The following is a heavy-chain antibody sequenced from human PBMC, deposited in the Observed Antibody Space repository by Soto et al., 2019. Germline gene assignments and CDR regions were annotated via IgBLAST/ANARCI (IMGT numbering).Heavy chain of an antibody. J-gene: IGHJ4*02. V-gene: IGHV1-69*13. CDR2: IIPIFGTA. CDR1: GGTFSSYA. D-gene: IGHD3-3*01. Sequence: GASVKVSCKASGGTFSSYAISWVRQAPGQGLKWMGGIIPIFGTANYAQKFQGRVTITADESTSTAYMELSSLRSEDTAVYYCARDIKRFLDPYFDYWGQGTLVTVSS. CDR3: ARDIKRFLDPYFDY.